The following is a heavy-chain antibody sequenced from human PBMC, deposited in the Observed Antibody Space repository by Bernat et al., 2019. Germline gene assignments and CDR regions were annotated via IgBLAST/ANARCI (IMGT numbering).Heavy chain of an antibody. CDR3: ARDGSTTTLDY. CDR2: IWYEGSKK. Sequence: QVQLVESGGNVVQPGRSLRLSCAASGFTFSSYGMHWVRQAPGKGLEWVAAIWYEGSKKYYADSVKGRLTISRDDSKNTLYLEMSSLRVDDTAVYYCARDGSTTTLDYWGQGTLVTVSS. V-gene: IGHV3-33*01. CDR1: GFTFSSYG. D-gene: IGHD4-17*01. J-gene: IGHJ4*02.